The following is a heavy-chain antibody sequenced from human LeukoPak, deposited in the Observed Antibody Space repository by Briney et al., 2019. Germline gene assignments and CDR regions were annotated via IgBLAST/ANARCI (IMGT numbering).Heavy chain of an antibody. CDR2: ISYDGSNK. CDR1: GFTFSSYS. J-gene: IGHJ4*02. V-gene: IGHV3-30*01. Sequence: GRSLRLSCAASGFTFSSYSMHWVRQAPGKGLEWVAVISYDGSNKFYADSVKGRFTTSRDDSKNTLYLQINSLRAEDTAVYYCVRERADSSAVFDYWGQGTLVTVSS. D-gene: IGHD3-22*01. CDR3: VRERADSSAVFDY.